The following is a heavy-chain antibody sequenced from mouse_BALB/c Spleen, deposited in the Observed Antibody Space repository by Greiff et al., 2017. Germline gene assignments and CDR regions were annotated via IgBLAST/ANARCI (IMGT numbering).Heavy chain of an antibody. CDR2: IWAGGST. J-gene: IGHJ3*01. Sequence: VQLVESGPGLVAPSQSLSITCTVSGFSLTSYGVHWVRQPPGKGLEWLGVIWAGGSTNYNSAIMSRLSISKANSKSQVFLKMNRLQTDDTAMYSCASLGRGFAYWGQGTLVTVSA. D-gene: IGHD4-1*01. V-gene: IGHV2-9*02. CDR3: ASLGRGFAY. CDR1: GFSLTSYG.